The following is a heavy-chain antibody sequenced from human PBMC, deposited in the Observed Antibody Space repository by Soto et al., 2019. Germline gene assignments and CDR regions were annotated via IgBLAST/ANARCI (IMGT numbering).Heavy chain of an antibody. D-gene: IGHD4-17*01. CDR1: GFTFSSYS. J-gene: IGHJ5*02. V-gene: IGHV3-48*01. CDR2: ISSSSSTI. CDR3: ARSVRYGDYLNWFEP. Sequence: EVQLVESGGGLVQPGGSLRLSCAASGFTFSSYSMNWVRQAPGKGLEWVSYISSSSSTIYYADSVKGRFTISRDNAKNSLYLQMNSLRAEDTAVYYCARSVRYGDYLNWFEPWGQGTLVTVSS.